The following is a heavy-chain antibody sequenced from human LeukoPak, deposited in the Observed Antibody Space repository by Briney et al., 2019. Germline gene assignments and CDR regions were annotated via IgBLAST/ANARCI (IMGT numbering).Heavy chain of an antibody. V-gene: IGHV4-61*02. CDR3: ARVVPGYCSSTSCYDVDAFDI. D-gene: IGHD2-2*01. J-gene: IGHJ3*02. Sequence: PSETLSLTCTVSGGSISSGSYYWSWIRQPAGKGLEWIGRIYTSGSTNYNPSLKSRVTISLDTSKNQFSLKLSSVTAADTAVYYCARVVPGYCSSTSCYDVDAFDIWGQGTKVTVSS. CDR2: IYTSGST. CDR1: GGSISSGSYY.